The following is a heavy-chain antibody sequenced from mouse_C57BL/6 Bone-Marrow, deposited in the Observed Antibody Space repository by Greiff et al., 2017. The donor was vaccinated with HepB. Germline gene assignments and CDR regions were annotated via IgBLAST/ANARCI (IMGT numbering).Heavy chain of an antibody. D-gene: IGHD1-1*01. CDR2: IHPNSGST. CDR1: GYTFTSYW. V-gene: IGHV1-64*01. Sequence: QVQLQQPGAELVKPGASVKLSCKASGYTFTSYWMHWVKQRPGQGLEWIGMIHPNSGSTNYNEKFKSKATLPVDKSSSTAYMQLSSLTSEDSAVYYCARRPDYYGSFTDYWGQGTTLTVSS. J-gene: IGHJ2*01. CDR3: ARRPDYYGSFTDY.